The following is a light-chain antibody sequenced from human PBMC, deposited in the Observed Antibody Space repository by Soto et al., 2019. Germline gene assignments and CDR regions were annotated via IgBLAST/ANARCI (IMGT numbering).Light chain of an antibody. CDR2: KAS. CDR1: RGISSW. CDR3: QQYNSYPIT. V-gene: IGKV1-5*03. Sequence: DIPMTQSPSTLSASVGDRVTITCRASRGISSWLAWYQQKPGKAPKLLIYKASSLESGVPSRFSGSGSGTEFTLTISSLQPDDFATYYCQQYNSYPITFGQGTRLEIK. J-gene: IGKJ5*01.